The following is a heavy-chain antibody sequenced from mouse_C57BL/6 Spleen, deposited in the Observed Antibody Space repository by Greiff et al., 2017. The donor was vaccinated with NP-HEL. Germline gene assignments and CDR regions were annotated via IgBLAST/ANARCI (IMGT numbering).Heavy chain of an antibody. Sequence: EVMLVESGGGLVKPGGSLKLSCAASGFTFSDYGMHWVRQAPEKGLEWVAYISSGSSTIYYADTVKGRFTISRDNAKNTLFLQMTSLRSEDTAMYYCARSNYYGSDAMDYWGQGTSVTVSS. D-gene: IGHD1-1*01. J-gene: IGHJ4*01. CDR2: ISSGSSTI. CDR1: GFTFSDYG. CDR3: ARSNYYGSDAMDY. V-gene: IGHV5-17*01.